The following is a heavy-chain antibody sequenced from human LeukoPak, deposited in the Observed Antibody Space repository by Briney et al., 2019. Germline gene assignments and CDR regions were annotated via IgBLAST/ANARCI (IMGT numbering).Heavy chain of an antibody. CDR1: GFTFSSYA. CDR3: ARDLKGYCSGGSCYFDAFDI. Sequence: PGGSLRLSCAASGFTFSSYAMSWVRQAPGKGLEWVTIISGSGDNTYYADSVRGRFTISRDNSKNTLYLQMNSLRAEDTAVYYCARDLKGYCSGGSCYFDAFDIWGQGTMVTVSS. D-gene: IGHD2-15*01. CDR2: ISGSGDNT. J-gene: IGHJ3*02. V-gene: IGHV3-23*01.